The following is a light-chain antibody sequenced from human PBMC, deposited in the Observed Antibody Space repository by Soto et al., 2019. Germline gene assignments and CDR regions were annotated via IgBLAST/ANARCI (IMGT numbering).Light chain of an antibody. J-gene: IGKJ5*01. V-gene: IGKV3-20*01. Sequence: EIVLTQSPDTLSLSPGCRATLSCRASQSVTRDYLGWYQQPPGQAPRLLIFGASSRATGIPDRFTGSGSGTDFTLTISRVEPEDFAVYYCQQYGSSPITFGQGTRLEIK. CDR3: QQYGSSPIT. CDR1: QSVTRDY. CDR2: GAS.